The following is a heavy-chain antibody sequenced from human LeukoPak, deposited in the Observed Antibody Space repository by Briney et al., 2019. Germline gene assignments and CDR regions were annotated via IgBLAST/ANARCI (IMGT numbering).Heavy chain of an antibody. CDR2: ISAYNGNT. J-gene: IGHJ4*02. Sequence: GASVKVSCKASGYTFTSYDISWVRQAPGQGLEWMGWISAYNGNTNYAQKLQGRVTMTTDTSTSTAYMELRSLRSDDTAVYYCARAVITFGGVIVYFDYWGQGTLVTVSS. D-gene: IGHD3-16*02. CDR3: ARAVITFGGVIVYFDY. CDR1: GYTFTSYD. V-gene: IGHV1-18*01.